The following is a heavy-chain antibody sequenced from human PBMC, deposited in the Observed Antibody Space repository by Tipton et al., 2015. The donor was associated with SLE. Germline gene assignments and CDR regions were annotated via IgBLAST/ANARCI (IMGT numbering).Heavy chain of an antibody. CDR1: GGSISSGGYY. V-gene: IGHV4-31*03. CDR2: IYYSGST. J-gene: IGHJ4*02. Sequence: TLSLTCTVSGGSISSGGYYWSWIRPHPGKGLEWIGYIYYSGSTYYNPSLTSRVTIPVDTSKNQFSLKLRSVTAADTAVYYCARDSPHGVGKDYWGQGTLVTVSS. D-gene: IGHD7-27*01. CDR3: ARDSPHGVGKDY.